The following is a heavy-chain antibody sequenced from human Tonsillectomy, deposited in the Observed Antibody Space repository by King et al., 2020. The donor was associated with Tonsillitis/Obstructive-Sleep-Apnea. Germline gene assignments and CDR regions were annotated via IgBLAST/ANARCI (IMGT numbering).Heavy chain of an antibody. J-gene: IGHJ4*02. CDR1: GFTFSSYG. V-gene: IGHV3-33*01. CDR2: IWYDGSNK. D-gene: IGHD2-2*01. CDR3: ARWEYQLLEALDY. Sequence: VQLVESGGGVVQPGRSLRLSCAASGFTFSSYGMHWVRQAPGKGLEWVAVIWYDGSNKYYADSVKGRFTISRDNSKNTLYLQMNSLRAEDTAVYYCARWEYQLLEALDYWGQGTLVTVSS.